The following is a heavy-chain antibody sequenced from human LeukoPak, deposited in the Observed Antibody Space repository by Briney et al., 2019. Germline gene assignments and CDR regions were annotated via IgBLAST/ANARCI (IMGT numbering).Heavy chain of an antibody. CDR2: INAGNGNT. J-gene: IGHJ5*02. D-gene: IGHD4-17*01. CDR3: ARVWGYGEFWFDP. CDR1: GYTFTSNA. V-gene: IGHV1-3*01. Sequence: ASVKVSCKASGYTFTSNAMHWVRQAPGQRLEWMGWINAGNGNTKYSQKFQGRVTITRDTSASTAYMELSSLRSEDTAVYYCARVWGYGEFWFDPWGQGTLVTVSS.